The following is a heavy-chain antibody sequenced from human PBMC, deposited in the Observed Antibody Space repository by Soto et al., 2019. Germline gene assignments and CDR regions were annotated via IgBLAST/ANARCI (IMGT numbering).Heavy chain of an antibody. V-gene: IGHV3-30*18. D-gene: IGHD2-2*01. CDR2: ISYDGSNK. J-gene: IGHJ4*01. Sequence: LEWVAVISYDGSNKYYADSVKGRFTISRDNSKNTLYLQMNSLRAEDTAVYYCAKDCSRHHNSIQLGLGYSAQGIL. CDR3: AKDCSRHHNSIQLGLGY.